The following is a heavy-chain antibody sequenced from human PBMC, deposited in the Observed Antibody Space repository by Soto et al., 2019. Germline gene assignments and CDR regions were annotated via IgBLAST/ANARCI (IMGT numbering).Heavy chain of an antibody. CDR3: AKFDSRGYARAPFDS. J-gene: IGHJ4*01. Sequence: GGSLRLSCAASGFTFSTYAMSWGRQAPGKGLEWVSSSGGSGGSTFYADSVQGRFTISRDNSRNTLSLQMSSLRAEDTAIYYCAKFDSRGYARAPFDSWGHGTLVTVSS. CDR2: SGGSGGST. CDR1: GFTFSTYA. V-gene: IGHV3-23*01. D-gene: IGHD3-22*01.